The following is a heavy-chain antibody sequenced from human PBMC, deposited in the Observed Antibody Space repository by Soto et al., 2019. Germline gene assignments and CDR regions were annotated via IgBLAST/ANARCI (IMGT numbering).Heavy chain of an antibody. Sequence: GGSLRLSCAASGFTFSSSTMNWVRQAPGRGLEWVSSISSGSTYIYYADSMKGRFTISRDNAKNSLYLQMNSVRAEDTAVYYCARRYCSGGTCYDYLDSWGQGTLVTVSS. CDR3: ARRYCSGGTCYDYLDS. CDR2: ISSGSTYI. D-gene: IGHD2-15*01. CDR1: GFTFSSST. J-gene: IGHJ4*02. V-gene: IGHV3-21*01.